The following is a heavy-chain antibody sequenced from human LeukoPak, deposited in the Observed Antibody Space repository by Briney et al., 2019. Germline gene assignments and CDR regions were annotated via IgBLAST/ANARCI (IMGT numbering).Heavy chain of an antibody. V-gene: IGHV3-49*03. CDR2: IRSKAYGGTT. CDR1: GFTFGDYA. J-gene: IGHJ4*02. Sequence: GGSLRLSCTASGFTFGDYAMSWFRQAPGKGLEWVGFIRSKAYGGTTEYAASVKGRFTISRDDSKSIAYLQMNSLKTEDTAVYYCTRDYPITMIVVVNDYWGQGTLVTVSS. CDR3: TRDYPITMIVVVNDY. D-gene: IGHD3-22*01.